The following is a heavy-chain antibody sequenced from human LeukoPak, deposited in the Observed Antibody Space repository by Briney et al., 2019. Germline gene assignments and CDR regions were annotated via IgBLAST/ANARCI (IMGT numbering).Heavy chain of an antibody. CDR2: IYSGGST. CDR3: ARYLHGLDAFDI. D-gene: IGHD2-2*01. J-gene: IGHJ3*02. Sequence: GGSLRLSCAASGFTVSSNYMSWVRQAPGKGLEWVSVIYSGGSTYYADSVEGRFTISRDNSKNTLYLQMNSLRAEDTAVYYCARYLHGLDAFDIWGQGTMVTVSS. CDR1: GFTVSSNY. V-gene: IGHV3-66*01.